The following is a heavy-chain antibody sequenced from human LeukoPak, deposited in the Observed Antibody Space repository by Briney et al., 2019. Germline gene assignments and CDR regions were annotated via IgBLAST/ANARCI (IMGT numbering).Heavy chain of an antibody. Sequence: ASVKISCKGSGYTFTDYYIHWVQQATGKGLEWMGLVDPEDGETIYAEKFQGRVTITADTSTDTAYMELSSLRSEDTVVYYCATLVGAHDWFDPWGQGTLVTVSS. CDR1: GYTFTDYY. CDR2: VDPEDGET. J-gene: IGHJ5*02. V-gene: IGHV1-69-2*01. D-gene: IGHD1-26*01. CDR3: ATLVGAHDWFDP.